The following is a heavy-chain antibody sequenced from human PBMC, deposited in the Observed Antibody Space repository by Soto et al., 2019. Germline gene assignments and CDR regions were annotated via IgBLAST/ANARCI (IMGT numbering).Heavy chain of an antibody. J-gene: IGHJ4*02. CDR2: INHIGYR. V-gene: IGHV4-34*02. CDR1: GGSFSDFY. D-gene: IGHD2-15*01. Sequence: QVQLQQWGAGLLKPSETLSLTCAVSGGSFSDFYWTCIRQLPGKGLEWMGEINHIGYRNYNPSLESRVAISVDTSKNPFFLNRRSVPAAETAVYYCGPRGAVAPRGYWGQGTLVTVSS. CDR3: GPRGAVAPRGY.